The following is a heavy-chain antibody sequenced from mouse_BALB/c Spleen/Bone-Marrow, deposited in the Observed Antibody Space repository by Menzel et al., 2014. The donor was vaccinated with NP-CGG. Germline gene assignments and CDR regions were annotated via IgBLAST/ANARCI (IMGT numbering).Heavy chain of an antibody. J-gene: IGHJ2*01. V-gene: IGHV1-69*01. CDR1: GHTFTDHW. Sequence: VKLMESGAELVMPGASVKMSCTASGHTFTDHWMHWVKQRPGQGLEWIGAIDISDSYTTYNPKFKGKATLTVDESSSTCHQQLSRLTSEDSAVYYRGRECANVDYWGQGTTLTVSS. CDR2: IDISDSYT. CDR3: GRECANVDY. D-gene: IGHD6-1*01.